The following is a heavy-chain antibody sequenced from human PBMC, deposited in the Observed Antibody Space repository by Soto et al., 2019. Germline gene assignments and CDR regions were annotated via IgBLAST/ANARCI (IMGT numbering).Heavy chain of an antibody. J-gene: IGHJ4*02. CDR3: ARGLQSLFDY. CDR2: IWFDGNKQ. Sequence: GGSLRLSCAASGFTFGDYWMTWVRQAPGKGLEWVAVIWFDGNKQHYADSVKGRFTISRDNSKNTLYVQMTSLRAEDTAVYYCARGLQSLFDYWGQGTLVTVSS. CDR1: GFTFGDYW. V-gene: IGHV3-33*08.